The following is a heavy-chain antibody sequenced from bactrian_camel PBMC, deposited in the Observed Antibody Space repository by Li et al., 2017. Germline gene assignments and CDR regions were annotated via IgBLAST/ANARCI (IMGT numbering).Heavy chain of an antibody. J-gene: IGHJ4*01. D-gene: IGHD3*01. Sequence: HVQLVESGGGSVQAGGSLRLSCTASGFTFDDSDMGWYRQAPGKECELVSSIRRDGSTYDTDAVKGRFTFSQDNAKNTVYLELNSLKTEDTAVYYCARMGCYVPYDLWGVGTQVTVS. CDR2: IRRDGST. V-gene: IGHV3S63*01. CDR1: GFTFDDSD.